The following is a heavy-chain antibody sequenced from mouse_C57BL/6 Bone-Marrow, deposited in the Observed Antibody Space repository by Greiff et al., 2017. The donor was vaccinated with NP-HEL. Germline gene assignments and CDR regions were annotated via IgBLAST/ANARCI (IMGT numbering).Heavy chain of an antibody. D-gene: IGHD5-1-1*01. CDR3: ARKNTNWYFDV. J-gene: IGHJ1*03. Sequence: QVQLKESGAELAKPGASVKLSCKASGYTFTSYWMHWVKQRPGQGLEWIGYINPSSGYTKYNQKFKDKAKLTADKSSSTAYMQLSSLTYEDSAVYYCARKNTNWYFDVWGTGTTVTVSS. V-gene: IGHV1-7*01. CDR1: GYTFTSYW. CDR2: INPSSGYT.